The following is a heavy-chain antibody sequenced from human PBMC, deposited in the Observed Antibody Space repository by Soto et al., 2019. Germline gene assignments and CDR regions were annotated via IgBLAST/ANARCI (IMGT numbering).Heavy chain of an antibody. CDR3: AHRRSGDSSFDY. CDR1: GFSLSTSGVG. CDR2: LYWDDDK. D-gene: IGHD4-17*01. Sequence: QITLKESGPTLVKPTQTLTLTCTFSGFSLSTSGVGVGWIRQPPGKALEWLALLYWDDDKRYSPSLKNRLTITKDTSKNHVVLTMTDIDPEDTATYCCAHRRSGDSSFDYWGQGTLVTVSS. J-gene: IGHJ4*02. V-gene: IGHV2-5*02.